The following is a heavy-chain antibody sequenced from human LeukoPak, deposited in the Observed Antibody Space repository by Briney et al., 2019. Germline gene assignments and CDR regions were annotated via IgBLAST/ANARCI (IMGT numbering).Heavy chain of an antibody. CDR2: ISSSSSTI. Sequence: GGSLRLSCAASGFTFSSYSMNWVRQAPGKGLEGVSYISSSSSTIYYADSVKGRFTISRDNAKNSLYLQMNSLSAEDTAVYYCARAPTYYYYYMDVWGKGTTVTVSS. V-gene: IGHV3-48*04. CDR1: GFTFSSYS. CDR3: ARAPTYYYYYMDV. J-gene: IGHJ6*03.